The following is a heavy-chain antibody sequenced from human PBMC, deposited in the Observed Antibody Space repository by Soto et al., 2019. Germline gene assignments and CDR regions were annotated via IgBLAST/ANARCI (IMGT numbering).Heavy chain of an antibody. V-gene: IGHV1-46*01. CDR3: ARVYCSGGSCYGIDY. J-gene: IGHJ4*02. D-gene: IGHD2-15*01. Sequence: QVQLVQSGAEVKKPGASVKVSCKASGYTFTSYYMHWVRQAPGEGHEWMGIINPTSSTSYAQRFQGRVTMTRDTSTSTVYMELSSLRSEDTAVYYCARVYCSGGSCYGIDYWGQGTLVTVSS. CDR1: GYTFTSYY. CDR2: INPTSST.